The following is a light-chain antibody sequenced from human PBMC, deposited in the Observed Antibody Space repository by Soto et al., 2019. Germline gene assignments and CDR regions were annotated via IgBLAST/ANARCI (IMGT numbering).Light chain of an antibody. CDR2: DVN. CDR1: SSDVGRYDY. J-gene: IGLJ1*01. V-gene: IGLV2-11*01. Sequence: QSALAQPRSVSASPGQSVTISCTGTSSDVGRYDYVSWYQQHPGKAPKLIVYDVNKRPSGVSNRFSGSKSGNTASLTISGLKVEDEADYYCCSSGGSPTYVFGTGTKVTVL. CDR3: CSSGGSPTYV.